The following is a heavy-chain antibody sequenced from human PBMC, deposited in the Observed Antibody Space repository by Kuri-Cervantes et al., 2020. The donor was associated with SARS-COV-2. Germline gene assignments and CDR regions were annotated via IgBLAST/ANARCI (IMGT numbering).Heavy chain of an antibody. V-gene: IGHV3-33*06. CDR3: AKDLYSGDYDYYYYMDV. J-gene: IGHJ6*03. CDR2: IWYDGSNK. CDR1: GFTFSSYG. Sequence: LSLTCAASGFTFSSYGMHWVRQAPGKGLEWVAVIWYDGSNKYYADSVKGRFTISRDNSKNTLYLQMNSLRAEDTAVYYCAKDLYSGDYDYYYYMDVWGKGTTVTVSS. D-gene: IGHD6-19*01.